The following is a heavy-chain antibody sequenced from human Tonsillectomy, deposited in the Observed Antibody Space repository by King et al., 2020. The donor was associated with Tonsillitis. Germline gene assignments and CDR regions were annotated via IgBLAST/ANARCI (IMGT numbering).Heavy chain of an antibody. CDR2: INPNSQNT. CDR1: GYTFINYD. V-gene: IGHV1-8*01. D-gene: IGHD1-14*01. CDR3: TRDLPDEFDI. Sequence: VQLVQSGADVKKPGASVKVSCKASGYTFINYDINWVRQAAGQGLEWLGWINPNSQNTGYAQRFQGRVSMTSNTSISTAYMELSRLTSEDTAVYFCTRDLPDEFDICGQGTMVTVSS. J-gene: IGHJ3*02.